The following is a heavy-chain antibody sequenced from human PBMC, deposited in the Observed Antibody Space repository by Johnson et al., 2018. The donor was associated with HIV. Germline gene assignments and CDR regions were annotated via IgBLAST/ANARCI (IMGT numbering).Heavy chain of an antibody. CDR2: ISYDGSNK. J-gene: IGHJ3*02. V-gene: IGHV3-30-3*02. CDR1: GFTFSSYA. D-gene: IGHD1-26*01. CDR3: AKCLSGSYPRDAFDI. Sequence: QVQLVESGEGVVQPGRSLRLSCAASGFTFSSYAMHWVRQAPGKGLEWVAVISYDGSNKYYADSVKGRFTISRQNAKNSLYLQMNSLRAGDTAVYYCAKCLSGSYPRDAFDIWGQGTMVTVSS.